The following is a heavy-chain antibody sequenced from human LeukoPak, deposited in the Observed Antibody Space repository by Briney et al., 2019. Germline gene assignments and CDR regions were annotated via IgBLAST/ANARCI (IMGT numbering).Heavy chain of an antibody. CDR2: IIPILGIA. D-gene: IGHD3-9*01. J-gene: IGHJ4*02. V-gene: IGHV1-69*04. CDR1: GGTFSSYA. CDR3: ASGFDWPPMGFDY. Sequence: GASVKVSCKASGGTFSSYAISWVRQAPGQGLEWMGRIIPILGIANYAQKFQGRVTITADKSTSTAYMELSSLRSEDTAVYYCASGFDWPPMGFDYWGQGTLVTVSS.